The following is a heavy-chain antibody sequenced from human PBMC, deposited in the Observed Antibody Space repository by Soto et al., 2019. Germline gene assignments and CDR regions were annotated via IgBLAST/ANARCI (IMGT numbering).Heavy chain of an antibody. CDR2: VYSSGGT. D-gene: IGHD3-3*01. CDR1: GGSLSGSY. CDR3: ARGQRFSDWFDP. Sequence: PSETLSLTCGVSGGSLSGSYWSWIRQPAGKGLEWIGRVYSSGGTHYNSSLKSRVTISLDTSKNQFSLRLISVTAADTAVYYCARGQRFSDWFDPWGQGTLVTVSS. J-gene: IGHJ5*02. V-gene: IGHV4-4*07.